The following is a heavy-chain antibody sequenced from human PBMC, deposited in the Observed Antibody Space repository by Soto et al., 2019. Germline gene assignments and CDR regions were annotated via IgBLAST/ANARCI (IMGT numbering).Heavy chain of an antibody. CDR3: ARDHPTGCSGGSGGHCYVMDV. Sequence: SENLSLTCTVSGGSISSYYWSWIRQPPGKGLEWIGYIYYSGSTNYNPSLKSRVTISVDTSKNQFSLKLSSVTAADTAVYYCARDHPTGCSGGSGGHCYVMDVCGQGTTVTGSS. J-gene: IGHJ6*02. CDR2: IYYSGST. CDR1: GGSISSYY. V-gene: IGHV4-59*01. D-gene: IGHD2-15*01.